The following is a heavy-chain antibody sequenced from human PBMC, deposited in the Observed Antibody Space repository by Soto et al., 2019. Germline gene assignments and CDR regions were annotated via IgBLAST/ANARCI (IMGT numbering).Heavy chain of an antibody. D-gene: IGHD3-3*01. V-gene: IGHV3-15*07. CDR1: GFTFSNAW. CDR3: TTETSDFWSGSSMDV. J-gene: IGHJ6*02. Sequence: EVQLVESGGGLVKPGGSLRLSCAASGFTFSNAWMNWVRQAPGKGLEWVGRIKSKTDGGTTDYAAPVKGRFTISRDDSKNTLYLQMNSLKTEDTAVYYCTTETSDFWSGSSMDVWGQGTTVTVSS. CDR2: IKSKTDGGTT.